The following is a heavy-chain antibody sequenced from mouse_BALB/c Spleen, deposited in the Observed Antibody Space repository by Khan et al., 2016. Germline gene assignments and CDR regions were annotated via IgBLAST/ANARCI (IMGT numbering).Heavy chain of an antibody. CDR3: VRHGVVYGMDY. V-gene: IGHV10-1*02. Sequence: EVELVESGGGLVQPKGSLKLSCAASGFTFTTYAMNWVRQAPGKGLEWVARIRSKSNNYATYYADSVKDRITISRDDSQSMLYLQMNNLKTEDTAMYYCVRHGVVYGMDYWGQGTSVNVSS. J-gene: IGHJ4*01. CDR1: GFTFTTYA. CDR2: IRSKSNNYAT.